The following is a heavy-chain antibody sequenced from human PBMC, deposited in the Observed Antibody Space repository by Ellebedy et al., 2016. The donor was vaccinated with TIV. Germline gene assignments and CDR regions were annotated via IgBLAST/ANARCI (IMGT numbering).Heavy chain of an antibody. CDR3: ARGEQQLVSGYYYYCGMDV. D-gene: IGHD6-13*01. J-gene: IGHJ6*02. V-gene: IGHV3-13*01. CDR1: GFTFSSYD. CDR2: IGTAGDT. Sequence: GESLKISCAASGFTFSSYDMHWVRQPTGKGLEWVSAIGTAGDTYYPGSVKGRFTIARDNAKNSLYLQMHSLRAGDTAVYYCARGEQQLVSGYYYYCGMDVWGQGTTVTFSS.